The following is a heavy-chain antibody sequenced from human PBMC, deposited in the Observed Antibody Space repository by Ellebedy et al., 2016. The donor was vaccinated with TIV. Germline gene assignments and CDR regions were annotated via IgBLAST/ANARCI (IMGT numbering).Heavy chain of an antibody. CDR3: ARNWGPL. CDR2: IYSDSTRI. D-gene: IGHD3-16*01. J-gene: IGHJ4*02. CDR1: GFTLSTYW. Sequence: GESLKISCAASGFTLSTYWMHWVRQAPGKGLVWVSRIYSDSTRINYADSVQGRFIISRDNAKNTLYLQMHSLRAEDTAVYYCARNWGPLWGQGTLVTVSS. V-gene: IGHV3-74*01.